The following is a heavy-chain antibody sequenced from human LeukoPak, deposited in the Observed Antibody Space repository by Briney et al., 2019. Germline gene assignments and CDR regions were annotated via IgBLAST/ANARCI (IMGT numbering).Heavy chain of an antibody. Sequence: ASVKVSCKVSGYTLTELSMHWVRQAPGKGLEWMGGFDPEDGETIYAQKFQGRVTMTEDTSTDTAYMELSSLRSEDTAVYYCARDCSSTSCDARRRGYDPWGQGTLVTVSS. CDR1: GYTLTELS. V-gene: IGHV1-24*01. CDR3: ARDCSSTSCDARRRGYDP. J-gene: IGHJ5*02. D-gene: IGHD2-2*01. CDR2: FDPEDGET.